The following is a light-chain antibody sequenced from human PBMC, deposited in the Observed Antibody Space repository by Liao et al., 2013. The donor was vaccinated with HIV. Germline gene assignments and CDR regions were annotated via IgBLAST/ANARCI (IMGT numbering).Light chain of an antibody. Sequence: ELTQPPSVSVSPGQTASITCSGDKLGDKYACWYQQKPGQSPVLVIYQDSKRPSGIPERFSGSNSGNTATLTISGTQAMDEADYYCQAWDSSSNYVFGTGTKVTVL. CDR1: KLGDKY. CDR3: QAWDSSSNYV. J-gene: IGLJ1*01. V-gene: IGLV3-1*01. CDR2: QDS.